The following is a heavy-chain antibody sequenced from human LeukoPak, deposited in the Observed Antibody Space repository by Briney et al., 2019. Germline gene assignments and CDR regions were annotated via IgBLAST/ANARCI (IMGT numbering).Heavy chain of an antibody. CDR2: TSYDGTKK. CDR3: ARVGYYASGPFSYFDY. D-gene: IGHD3-10*01. Sequence: GGSLRLSCAASGFTFSRYGMHWVRQAPGKGLEWVAVTSYDGTKKDYADHVKGRFTISRDNSRNTLYLQMNSLRAEDTAVYYCARVGYYASGPFSYFDYWGQGTLVTVSS. CDR1: GFTFSRYG. J-gene: IGHJ4*02. V-gene: IGHV3-30*03.